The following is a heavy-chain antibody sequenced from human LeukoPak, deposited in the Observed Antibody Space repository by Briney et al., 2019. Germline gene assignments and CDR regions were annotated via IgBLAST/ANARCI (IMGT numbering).Heavy chain of an antibody. CDR1: GFTFDDYG. Sequence: GGSLRLSCAASGFTFDDYGMSWVRQAPGKGLEWVSAINWNGGDTAYADSVKGRFTISRDNAKNSLYLQMRSLKAEDTALYYCARFYSESTGIDYAFDIWGRGTMVTVSS. D-gene: IGHD1-26*01. V-gene: IGHV3-20*04. J-gene: IGHJ3*02. CDR3: ARFYSESTGIDYAFDI. CDR2: INWNGGDT.